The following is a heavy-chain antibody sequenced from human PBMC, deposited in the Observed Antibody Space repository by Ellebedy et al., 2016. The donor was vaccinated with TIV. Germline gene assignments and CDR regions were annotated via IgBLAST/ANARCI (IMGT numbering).Heavy chain of an antibody. CDR2: IKHDESEI. J-gene: IGHJ4*02. V-gene: IGHV3-7*01. D-gene: IGHD6-19*01. CDR1: GFTFSSHW. Sequence: GGSLRLSXAASGFTFSSHWMHWVRQAPGKGPEWVASIKHDESEIYSMDSVKGRFAISRDNAKNSLYLQMNTLRAEDTAVYYCTRARREYASGWDPFDYWGQGTLVTVSS. CDR3: TRARREYASGWDPFDY.